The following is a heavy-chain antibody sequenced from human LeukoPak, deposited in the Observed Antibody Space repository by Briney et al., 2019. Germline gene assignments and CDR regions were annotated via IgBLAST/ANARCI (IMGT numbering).Heavy chain of an antibody. CDR1: GGTFSSYA. V-gene: IGHV1-69*13. Sequence: SVKVSCKASGGTFSSYAISWVRQAPGQGLERMGGIIPIFGTANYAQKFQGRVTITADESTSTAYMELSSLRSEDTAVYYCAINSPSGWSLYHFDYWGQGTLVTVFS. J-gene: IGHJ4*02. D-gene: IGHD6-19*01. CDR3: AINSPSGWSLYHFDY. CDR2: IIPIFGTA.